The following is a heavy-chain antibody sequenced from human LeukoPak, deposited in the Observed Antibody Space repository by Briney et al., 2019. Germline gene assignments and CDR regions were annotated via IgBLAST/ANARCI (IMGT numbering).Heavy chain of an antibody. CDR3: ARESVYSGRYYAFDI. CDR1: GGSFSGYY. CDR2: INHSGST. Sequence: PSETLSLTCAVYGGSFSGYYWSWIRQPPGKGLEWIGEINHSGSTKYNPSLKSRLTISVDTSKNQFSLKRGSGTAADTAVYYWARESVYSGRYYAFDIWGQGTMVTVSS. V-gene: IGHV4-34*01. J-gene: IGHJ3*02. D-gene: IGHD1-26*01.